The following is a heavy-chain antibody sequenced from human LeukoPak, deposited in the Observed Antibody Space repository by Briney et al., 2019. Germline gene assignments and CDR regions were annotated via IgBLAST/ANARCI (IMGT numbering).Heavy chain of an antibody. D-gene: IGHD2-2*01. Sequence: SETLSLTCTVSGGSISSSSYYWGWIRQPPGKGLEWIGSIYYSGSTYYNPSLKSRVTISVDMSKNQFSLKLSSVTAADTAVYYCARYPDIVVVPAAPYWGQGTLVTVSS. CDR2: IYYSGST. CDR1: GGSISSSSYY. V-gene: IGHV4-39*01. CDR3: ARYPDIVVVPAAPY. J-gene: IGHJ4*02.